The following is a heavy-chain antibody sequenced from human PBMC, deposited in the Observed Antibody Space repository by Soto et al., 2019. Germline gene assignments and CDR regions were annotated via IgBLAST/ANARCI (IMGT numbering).Heavy chain of an antibody. CDR3: ARDTGNFFDY. CDR1: GYIFTSYT. J-gene: IGHJ4*02. V-gene: IGHV1-18*01. CDR2: IGPSSGNT. Sequence: GDSVKVSCKASGYIFTSYTISWVRQAPGQGLEWVGWIGPSSGNTDSARNLQGRVTMTTDTSTSTAYMELRSLRADDTAVYYCARDTGNFFDYWGQGTLVTVTS.